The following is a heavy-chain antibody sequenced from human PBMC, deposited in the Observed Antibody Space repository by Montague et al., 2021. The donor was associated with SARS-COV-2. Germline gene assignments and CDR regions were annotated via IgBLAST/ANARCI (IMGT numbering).Heavy chain of an antibody. V-gene: IGHV2-5*02. CDR3: AHFGILRYFDP. J-gene: IGHJ5*02. Sequence: PALVNPTQTLTLTCTLSGFSLSTSEVGVGWIRQPPGKAPEFLALIYGDDDSRYKPSLKSRLTITKVTSKNQVVLTMTNVDPVDTATYYCAHFGILRYFDPWGQGTLVTVSS. D-gene: IGHD3-9*01. CDR2: IYGDDDS. CDR1: GFSLSTSEVG.